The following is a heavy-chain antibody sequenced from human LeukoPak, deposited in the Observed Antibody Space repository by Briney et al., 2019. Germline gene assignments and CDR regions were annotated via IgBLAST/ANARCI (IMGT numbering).Heavy chain of an antibody. CDR3: ATLPTYYYGSGSRGYFDY. J-gene: IGHJ4*02. V-gene: IGHV4-39*01. CDR2: IYYSGST. D-gene: IGHD3-10*01. Sequence: SETLSLTCTVSGGSISSSSYYWGWIRQPPGKGLEWIGSIYYSGSTYYNPSLKSRVTISVDTSKNQFSLKLSSVTAADTAVYYCATLPTYYYGSGSRGYFDYWGQGTLATVSS. CDR1: GGSISSSSYY.